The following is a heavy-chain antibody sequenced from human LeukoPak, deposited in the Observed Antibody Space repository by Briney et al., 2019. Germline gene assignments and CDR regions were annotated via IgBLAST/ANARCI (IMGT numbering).Heavy chain of an antibody. CDR2: IDPSDSYT. J-gene: IGHJ4*02. Sequence: GESLKISCKGSGYSFTSYWISWVRQMPGKGLEWMGRIDPSDSYTNYSPSFQGHVTTSADKSISTAYLQWSSLKASDTAMYYCARHGELWLPKTYYFDYWGQGTLVTVSS. CDR1: GYSFTSYW. CDR3: ARHGELWLPKTYYFDY. V-gene: IGHV5-10-1*01. D-gene: IGHD5-18*01.